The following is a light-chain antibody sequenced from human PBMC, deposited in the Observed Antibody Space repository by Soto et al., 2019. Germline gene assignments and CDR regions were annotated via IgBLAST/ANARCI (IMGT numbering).Light chain of an antibody. V-gene: IGLV1-44*01. CDR3: AAWDDSLNGWV. CDR2: SNN. CDR1: SSNIGSKT. Sequence: QSVLTQPPSASGTPGQRVTISCSGSSSNIGSKTVNWYQQLPGTAPKILIYSNNQRPSGVPDRLSGSKSGTSASLAISGLQSEDEAEYYCAAWDDSLNGWVFGGGTKLTVL. J-gene: IGLJ3*02.